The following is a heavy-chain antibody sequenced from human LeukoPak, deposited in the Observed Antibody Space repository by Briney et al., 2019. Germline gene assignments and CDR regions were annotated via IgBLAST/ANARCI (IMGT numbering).Heavy chain of an antibody. D-gene: IGHD4-23*01. J-gene: IGHJ6*02. CDR3: ARDTVVMSTPYYYYYGMDV. CDR2: LNPDSGGT. CDR1: GYTVTRYY. Sequence: ASVKVSCKAAGYTVTRYYIHWVRQAPGQGLEWMGWLNPDSGGTNSAQNFQGRVTMTRDTSISTAYMELNRLRSDDTAVYYCARDTVVMSTPYYYYYGMDVWGQGPTVTVSS. V-gene: IGHV1-2*02.